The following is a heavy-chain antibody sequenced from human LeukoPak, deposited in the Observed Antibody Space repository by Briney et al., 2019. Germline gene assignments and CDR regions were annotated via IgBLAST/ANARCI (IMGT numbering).Heavy chain of an antibody. CDR1: GGSISSGGYY. J-gene: IGHJ6*02. Sequence: PSETLSLTCTVPGGSISSGGYYWSWIRQHPGKGLEWIGYIYYSGSTYYNPSLKSRVTISVDTSKNQFSLKLSSVTAADTAVYYCARDQTSRGDGMDVWGQGTTVIVSS. D-gene: IGHD2/OR15-2a*01. CDR2: IYYSGST. CDR3: ARDQTSRGDGMDV. V-gene: IGHV4-31*03.